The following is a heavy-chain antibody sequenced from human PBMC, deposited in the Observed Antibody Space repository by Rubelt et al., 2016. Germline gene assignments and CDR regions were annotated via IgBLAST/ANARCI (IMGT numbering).Heavy chain of an antibody. Sequence: QLQLQESGPGLVKPSETLSLTCTVSGGSISRSSYYWSWIRQHPGKGLEWIGYIYYSGSTYYNPSLKSRVTISVDTSKNQFSLKLSSVTAPDTAVYYCARDSGDYWGQGTLVTVSS. J-gene: IGHJ4*02. V-gene: IGHV4-31*03. CDR1: GGSISRSSYY. CDR2: IYYSGST. CDR3: ARDSGDY.